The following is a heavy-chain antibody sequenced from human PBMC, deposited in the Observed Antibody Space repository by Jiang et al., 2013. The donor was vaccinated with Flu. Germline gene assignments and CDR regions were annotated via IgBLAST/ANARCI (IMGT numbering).Heavy chain of an antibody. V-gene: IGHV3-23*04. CDR2: ISGSGSST. D-gene: IGHD1-26*01. CDR1: GFTFSSYA. J-gene: IGHJ4*02. CDR3: AKEGRDQSSGSYKGPFDY. Sequence: VQLVESGGGLVQPGGSLRLSCAASGFTFSSYAMSWVRQAPGKGLEWVSAISGSGSSTYYADSVKGRFTISRDNSKNTLYLQMNSLRAEDTAVYYCAKEGRDQSSGSYKGPFDYWGQGTLVTVSS.